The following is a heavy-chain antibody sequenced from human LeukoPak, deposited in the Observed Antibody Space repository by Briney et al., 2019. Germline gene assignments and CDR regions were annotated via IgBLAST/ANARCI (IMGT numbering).Heavy chain of an antibody. D-gene: IGHD3-22*01. CDR1: GYTFTSYY. CDR2: INPSGGST. Sequence: ASVKVSCKASGYTFTSYYMHWVRQAPGQGLEWMGIINPSGGSTSYAQKFQGRVTMTRAMSTSTVYMELSSLRSEDTAVYYCASWKFHDSSGYRFDPWGQGTLVTVSS. J-gene: IGHJ5*02. V-gene: IGHV1-46*01. CDR3: ASWKFHDSSGYRFDP.